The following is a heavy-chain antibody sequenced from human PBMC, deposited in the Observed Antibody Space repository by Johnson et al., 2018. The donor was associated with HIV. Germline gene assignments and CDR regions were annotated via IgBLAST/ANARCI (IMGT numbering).Heavy chain of an antibody. Sequence: QVQLVESGGGVVQPGRSVRLSCAASGLSFSDYGMHWVRQAPGKGLEWVAVISYDGSNKYYADSVKGRFTISRDNSKNTLYLQMNSLRAEDTAVYYCARGKAFDIWGQGTMVTVSS. CDR1: GLSFSDYG. CDR2: ISYDGSNK. V-gene: IGHV3-30-3*01. J-gene: IGHJ3*02. CDR3: ARGKAFDI.